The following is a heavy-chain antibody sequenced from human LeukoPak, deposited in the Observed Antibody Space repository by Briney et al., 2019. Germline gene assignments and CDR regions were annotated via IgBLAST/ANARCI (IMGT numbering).Heavy chain of an antibody. CDR1: GFTFSSYA. CDR3: AKYCGGDCWQNGHYFDY. J-gene: IGHJ4*02. Sequence: PGGSLRLSCAASGFTFSSYAMSWVRQAPGKGLEWVSAISGSGGSTYYADSVKGRFTISRDNSKNTLYLQMNSLRAEDTAVYYCAKYCGGDCWQNGHYFDYWGQGTLVTVSS. V-gene: IGHV3-23*01. CDR2: ISGSGGST. D-gene: IGHD2-21*02.